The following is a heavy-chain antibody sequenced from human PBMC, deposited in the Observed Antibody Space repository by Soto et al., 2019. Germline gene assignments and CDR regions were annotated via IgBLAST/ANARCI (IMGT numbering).Heavy chain of an antibody. CDR1: GGTFSSYG. J-gene: IGHJ5*02. Sequence: SVKVSCKASGGTFSSYGLSWVRQAPGQGLEWMGGIIPILGTTKYAQRFQGRVTITADESTRTAYMELSSLRSEDTAVYYCARVIVMITFGGVIATNKDNRFDPWGQGTLVTVSS. CDR3: ARVIVMITFGGVIATNKDNRFDP. CDR2: IIPILGTT. D-gene: IGHD3-16*02. V-gene: IGHV1-69*13.